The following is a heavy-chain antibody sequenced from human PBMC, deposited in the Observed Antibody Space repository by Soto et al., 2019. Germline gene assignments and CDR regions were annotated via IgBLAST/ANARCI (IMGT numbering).Heavy chain of an antibody. CDR3: ARGGIAAAGTILAD. J-gene: IGHJ4*02. CDR1: GGSISSSNW. CDR2: IYHSGST. D-gene: IGHD6-13*01. Sequence: QVQLQESGPGLVKPSGTLSLTCAVSGGSISSSNWWSWVRQPPGKGLEWIGEIYHSGSTNYNPSLQSRVTISVDKSKNQFSLKLSSVTAADTAVYYCARGGIAAAGTILADWGQGTLVTVSS. V-gene: IGHV4-4*02.